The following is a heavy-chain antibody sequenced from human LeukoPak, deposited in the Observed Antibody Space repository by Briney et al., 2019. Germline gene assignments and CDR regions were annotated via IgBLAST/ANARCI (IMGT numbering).Heavy chain of an antibody. D-gene: IGHD6-6*01. CDR3: ARGIYSSSSNWFDP. Sequence: SVKVSCKASGYTFTGYYMHWVRQAPGQGLEWRGGIIPIFGTANYAQKFQGRVTITADKSTSTAYMELSSLRSEDTAVYYCARGIYSSSSNWFDPWGQGTLVTVSS. J-gene: IGHJ5*02. CDR2: IIPIFGTA. V-gene: IGHV1-69*06. CDR1: GYTFTGYY.